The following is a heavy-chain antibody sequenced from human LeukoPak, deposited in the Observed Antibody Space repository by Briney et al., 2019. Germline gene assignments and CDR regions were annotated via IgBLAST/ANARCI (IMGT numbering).Heavy chain of an antibody. D-gene: IGHD2-21*01. Sequence: GGSLRLSCAASGFTFSSFWMSWVRQAPGKGLEWVANINEAGSGKYYVDSVKGRFTISRDNSKNTVFLQMNSLRVEDTAVYYCARELSQIVWGGLDYGGQGTLVSVSS. CDR1: GFTFSSFW. CDR2: INEAGSGK. V-gene: IGHV3-7*01. J-gene: IGHJ4*02. CDR3: ARELSQIVWGGLDY.